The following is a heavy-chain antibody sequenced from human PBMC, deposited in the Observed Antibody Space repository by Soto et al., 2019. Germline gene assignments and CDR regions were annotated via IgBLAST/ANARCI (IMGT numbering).Heavy chain of an antibody. D-gene: IGHD4-17*01. J-gene: IGHJ4*02. Sequence: PGGSLRLSCAASGFTFSTYAMSWVRQAPGKGLEWVSSISGGGDSTYYADSVKDRFTISRDKFKNTLYLQMNSLRGDDTAVYYCVLGGDYVPNFDYWGRGTLVTVSS. CDR2: ISGGGDST. CDR1: GFTFSTYA. V-gene: IGHV3-23*01. CDR3: VLGGDYVPNFDY.